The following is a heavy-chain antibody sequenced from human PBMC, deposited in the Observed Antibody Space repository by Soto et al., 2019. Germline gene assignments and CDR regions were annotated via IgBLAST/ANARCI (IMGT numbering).Heavy chain of an antibody. CDR2: INAGNGNT. Sequence: QVQLVQSGAEEKKPGASVKVSCKASGYTFTSYAMHWVRQAPGQRLEWMGWINAGNGNTKYSQKFQGSVTITRDTSASTAYMELSSLRSEDTAVYYCARSPTFGGVDIWGQGTMVTVSS. V-gene: IGHV1-3*05. D-gene: IGHD3-16*01. J-gene: IGHJ3*02. CDR1: GYTFTSYA. CDR3: ARSPTFGGVDI.